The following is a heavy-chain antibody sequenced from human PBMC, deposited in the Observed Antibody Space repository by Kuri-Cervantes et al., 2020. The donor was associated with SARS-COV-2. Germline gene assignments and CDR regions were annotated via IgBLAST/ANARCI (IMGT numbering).Heavy chain of an antibody. D-gene: IGHD3-10*01. Sequence: GGSLRLSCAASGFTFSTYDMYWVRQAPGKGLEWVAFIWNDGSNKYYADSVKGRFTISRDNSKNTLYLQMDSLRGDDTAVYYCARDVGVSGSDYWGQGTLVTVSS. CDR2: IWNDGSNK. CDR1: GFTFSTYD. J-gene: IGHJ4*02. CDR3: ARDVGVSGSDY. V-gene: IGHV3-33*08.